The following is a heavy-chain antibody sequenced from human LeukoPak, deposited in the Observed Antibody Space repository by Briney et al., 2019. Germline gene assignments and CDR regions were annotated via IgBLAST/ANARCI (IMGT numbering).Heavy chain of an antibody. Sequence: PGGSLRLSCAASGFTFDDFAMHWVRQAPGKGLEWVSGISWNSASRDYADSVEGRFTISRDNAKNSLYLQMNTLRAEDTALYYCAKDKGPRMRLDRHGAFDIWGQGTMVTVSS. V-gene: IGHV3-9*01. CDR3: AKDKGPRMRLDRHGAFDI. J-gene: IGHJ3*02. CDR2: ISWNSASR. D-gene: IGHD2-8*01. CDR1: GFTFDDFA.